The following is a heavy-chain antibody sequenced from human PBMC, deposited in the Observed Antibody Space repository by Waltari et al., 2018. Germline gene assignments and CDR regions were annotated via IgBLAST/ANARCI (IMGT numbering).Heavy chain of an antibody. CDR2: IRYDASDI. D-gene: IGHD1-1*01. CDR1: GFTFSAYG. CDR3: AKVGVGLTTWYPFDV. J-gene: IGHJ3*01. Sequence: QVHLVESGGGVVQPGGSLRLSCSVPGFTFSAYGMHWVRQAPGKGLEWVAFIRYDASDIYYRDSVKGRFTISRDNSKNTLFLQMSSLRPEDTAVYYCAKVGVGLTTWYPFDVWGQGTMVTVSS. V-gene: IGHV3-30*02.